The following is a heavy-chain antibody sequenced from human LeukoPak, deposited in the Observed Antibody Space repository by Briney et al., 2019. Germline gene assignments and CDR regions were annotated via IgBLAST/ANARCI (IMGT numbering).Heavy chain of an antibody. V-gene: IGHV4-59*01. J-gene: IGHJ4*02. CDR2: IYYTGSS. Sequence: SETLSLTCSVSGGSLTGYYWDWIRHTPGKGLEWIGFIYYTGSSNYNPSLKNRVTISVDTSKNQFSLMLSSVTAADTAVYYCARASEMTTNHLWGQGTLVTVSS. D-gene: IGHD5-24*01. CDR1: GGSLTGYY. CDR3: ARASEMTTNHL.